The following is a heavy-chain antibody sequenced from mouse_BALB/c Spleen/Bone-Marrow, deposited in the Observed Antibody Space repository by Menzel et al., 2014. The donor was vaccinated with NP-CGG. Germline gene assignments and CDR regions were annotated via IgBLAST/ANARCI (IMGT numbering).Heavy chain of an antibody. CDR3: ASSFITTAYYFDY. Sequence: VQLQQSGPELVKPGASVKISCKASGYSFTGYFMNWVMQSHGKSLEWIGRINPYNGDTFYNQKFKGKATLTVDKSSSTAHMELRILASEDSAVYYCASSFITTAYYFDYWGQGTTLTVSS. CDR1: GYSFTGYF. D-gene: IGHD1-2*01. V-gene: IGHV1-20*02. J-gene: IGHJ2*01. CDR2: INPYNGDT.